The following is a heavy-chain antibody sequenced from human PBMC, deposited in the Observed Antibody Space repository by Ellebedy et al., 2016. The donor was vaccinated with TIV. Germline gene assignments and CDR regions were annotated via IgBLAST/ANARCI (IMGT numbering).Heavy chain of an antibody. D-gene: IGHD3-22*01. CDR2: IYHSGST. CDR3: ARLLDYDSSGYPDY. V-gene: IGHV4-34*01. CDR1: GGSFSGYY. J-gene: IGHJ4*02. Sequence: MPSETLSLTCAVYGGSFSGYYWSWIRQPPGKGLEWIGEIYHSGSTNYNPSLKSRVTISVDKSKNQFSLKLSSVTAADTAVYYCARLLDYDSSGYPDYWGQGTLVTVSS.